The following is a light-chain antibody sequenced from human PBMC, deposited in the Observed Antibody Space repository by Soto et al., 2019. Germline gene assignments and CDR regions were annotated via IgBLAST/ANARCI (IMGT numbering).Light chain of an antibody. V-gene: IGKV1-12*01. J-gene: IGKJ5*01. CDR3: QQANTFPLT. CDR2: AAS. CDR1: QDINNY. Sequence: DIQMTQSPSTLSGSVGDRLTITCQASQDINNYLNWYQQKPGKAPKLLIYAASSLQSGVPSRFSGSGSGTHFTLTISSLQPEDFATYYCQQANTFPLTFGQGTRLEIK.